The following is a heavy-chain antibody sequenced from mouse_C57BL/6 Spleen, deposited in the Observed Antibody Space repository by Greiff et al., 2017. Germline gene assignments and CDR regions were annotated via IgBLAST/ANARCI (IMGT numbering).Heavy chain of an antibody. J-gene: IGHJ1*03. V-gene: IGHV5-4*01. CDR2: ISDGGSYT. CDR3: ARVGTRYFDV. CDR1: GFTFSSYA. Sequence: EVQLVESGGGLVKPGGSLKLSCAASGFTFSSYAMSWVRQTPEKRLEWVATISDGGSYTYYPDNVKGRFTISRDNAKNNLYLQMSHLKSEDTAMYYCARVGTRYFDVWGTGTTVTVSS. D-gene: IGHD4-1*01.